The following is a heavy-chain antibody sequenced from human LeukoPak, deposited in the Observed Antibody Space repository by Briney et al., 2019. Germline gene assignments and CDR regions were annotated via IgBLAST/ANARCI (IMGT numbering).Heavy chain of an antibody. V-gene: IGHV3-30*03. CDR3: ARDRHKYNYDSGGYPPY. J-gene: IGHJ4*02. Sequence: GRSLRLSCAASGFTFSRCGMHWVRQAPGKGLEWVAVISYDGTNKYYADSVKGRFTISRDNAKNSLYLQMNTLRAEDTAVYYCARDRHKYNYDSGGYPPYWGQGTLVTVSS. CDR1: GFTFSRCG. D-gene: IGHD3-22*01. CDR2: ISYDGTNK.